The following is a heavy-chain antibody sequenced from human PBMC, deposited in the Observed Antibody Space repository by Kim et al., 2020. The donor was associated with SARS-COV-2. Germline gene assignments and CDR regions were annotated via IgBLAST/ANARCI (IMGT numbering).Heavy chain of an antibody. CDR2: IGSSSSYI. CDR1: GFTFSNYS. Sequence: GGSLRLSCAASGFTFSNYSPNWVRPAPGKGLEWVSSIGSSSSYIYYADSVKGRFTISRDNAKNSLFLQMNSLRAEDTAVYYCARGEGDVWGQGTTVTVSS. J-gene: IGHJ6*02. V-gene: IGHV3-21*01. CDR3: ARGEGDV. D-gene: IGHD1-26*01.